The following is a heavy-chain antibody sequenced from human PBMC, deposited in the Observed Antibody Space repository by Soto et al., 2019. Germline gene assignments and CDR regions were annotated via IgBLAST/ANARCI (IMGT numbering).Heavy chain of an antibody. CDR3: ARVKSKGSSSWSPVCP. V-gene: IGHV1-18*01. D-gene: IGHD6-6*01. CDR1: GYTFTSYG. Sequence: AASVKVSCKASGYTFTSYGISWVRQAPGQGLEWMGWISAYNGNTNYAQKLQGRVTMTTDTSTSTAYMELRSLRIDDTAVYYCARVKSKGSSSWSPVCPWGQGTLVTVSS. CDR2: ISAYNGNT. J-gene: IGHJ5*02.